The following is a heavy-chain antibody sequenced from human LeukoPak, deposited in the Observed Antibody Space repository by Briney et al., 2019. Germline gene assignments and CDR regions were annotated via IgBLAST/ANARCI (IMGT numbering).Heavy chain of an antibody. J-gene: IGHJ4*02. D-gene: IGHD5-18*01. CDR1: GCSFTTYW. V-gene: IGHV5-51*01. CDR2: IDPSDSDT. CDR3: ARQTAMGRSGDY. Sequence: GASLQISCQASGCSFTTYWIGWVRPLPGKGLEWMGIIDPSDSDTRYTPSFQGQVTISADKSLTTAYLQWNSLKASDTALYYCARQTAMGRSGDYWGQGTLGTVSS.